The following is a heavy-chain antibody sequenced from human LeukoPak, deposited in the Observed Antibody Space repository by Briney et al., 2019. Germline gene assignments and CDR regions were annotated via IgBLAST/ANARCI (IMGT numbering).Heavy chain of an antibody. CDR2: INPNSGGT. Sequence: ASVKVSCKASGYTFTGYYIHWVRQAPGQGLEWMGWINPNSGGTNYAQKFQGRVTMTKDTSINTTYMDLSSLRSDDTAVYYCARDFPPFVVVPAALDYWGQGTLVTVSS. CDR1: GYTFTGYY. D-gene: IGHD2-2*01. CDR3: ARDFPPFVVVPAALDY. J-gene: IGHJ4*02. V-gene: IGHV1-2*02.